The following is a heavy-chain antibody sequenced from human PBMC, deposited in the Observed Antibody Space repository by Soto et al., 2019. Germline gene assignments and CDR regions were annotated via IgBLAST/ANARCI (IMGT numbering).Heavy chain of an antibody. Sequence: ASETLSLTCTVSGGSITSGDYYWSWLRQPPGKGLEWIGYIYNSGTTDYNPSLKSRLTISEDESKNQFSLRLRSVTAADTAVYYCARVGSSGSYYFDYWGQGTLVTVSS. V-gene: IGHV4-30-4*01. CDR2: IYNSGTT. CDR1: GGSITSGDYY. J-gene: IGHJ4*02. D-gene: IGHD6-19*01. CDR3: ARVGSSGSYYFDY.